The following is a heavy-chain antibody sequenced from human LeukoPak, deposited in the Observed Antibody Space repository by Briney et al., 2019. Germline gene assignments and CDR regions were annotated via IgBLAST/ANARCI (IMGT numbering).Heavy chain of an antibody. CDR3: AKDQGHPVYGDAFDI. CDR1: GFTFDVYA. J-gene: IGHJ3*02. Sequence: GGSMRLSSAASGFTFDVYAMHWVRQAPGKGLEWVSGVSRNSGSIGYADSVKGRFTISRDNAKNSLYLQMNSLRAEDTALYYCAKDQGHPVYGDAFDIWGQGTMVTVSS. D-gene: IGHD3-16*01. V-gene: IGHV3-9*01. CDR2: VSRNSGSI.